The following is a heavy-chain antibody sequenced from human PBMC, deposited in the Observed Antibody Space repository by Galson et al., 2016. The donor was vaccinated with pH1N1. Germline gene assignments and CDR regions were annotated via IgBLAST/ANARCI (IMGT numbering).Heavy chain of an antibody. D-gene: IGHD6-13*01. CDR2: FDPEDGET. CDR1: GYTLTELS. CDR3: ATVIAAGYGMDV. Sequence: SVKVSCKVSGYTLTELSMHWVRQAPGKGLEWMGGFDPEDGETIYAQKFQGRVTMTEDTSTVTAYMELSSLRSKDTAVYYCATVIAAGYGMDVWGQGTTVTVSS. V-gene: IGHV1-24*01. J-gene: IGHJ6*02.